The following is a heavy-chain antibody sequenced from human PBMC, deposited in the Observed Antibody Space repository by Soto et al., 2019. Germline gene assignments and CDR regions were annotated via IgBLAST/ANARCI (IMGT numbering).Heavy chain of an antibody. J-gene: IGHJ2*01. V-gene: IGHV4-34*01. CDR1: GGSFSGYY. CDR3: ARERHVILTGPPCVWYFDL. D-gene: IGHD3-9*01. Sequence: QVQLQQWGAGPLRPLETLSLTCGVSGGSFSGYYWAWIRQSPGKGLEWIGEINDRGSINYNPSLKNRVSIFVDTSKSHYSLNLRFVTAADTAVYDCARERHVILTGPPCVWYFDLWGRGTLVTVSS. CDR2: INDRGSI.